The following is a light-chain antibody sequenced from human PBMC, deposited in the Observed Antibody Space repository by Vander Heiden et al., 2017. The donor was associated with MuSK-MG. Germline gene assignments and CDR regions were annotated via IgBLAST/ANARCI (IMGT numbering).Light chain of an antibody. J-gene: IGKJ1*01. CDR2: AAS. V-gene: IGKV1-39*01. CDR3: QHSYSTLT. CDR1: QLISSY. Sequence: DIHMSQSPSSLSASVGDRVTITCRARQLISSYLNWYQQKPGKAPKLLIYAASRLQSVVASRFSGSASGTDFTLTSSRLQPEDFATYYWQHSYSTLTFGQGTKVEIK.